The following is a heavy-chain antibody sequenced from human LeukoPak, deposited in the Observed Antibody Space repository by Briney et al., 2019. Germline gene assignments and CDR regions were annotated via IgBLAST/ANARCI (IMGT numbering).Heavy chain of an antibody. CDR1: GGSISSSSYY. J-gene: IGHJ5*02. Sequence: SETLSLTCTVSGGSISSSSYYWGWIRQPPGKGLGWIGSIYYSGSTYYNPSLKSRVTISVDTSKNQFSLKLSSVTAADTAVYYCARRIAAALGWSDPWGQGTLVTVSS. CDR2: IYYSGST. D-gene: IGHD6-13*01. CDR3: ARRIAAALGWSDP. V-gene: IGHV4-39*01.